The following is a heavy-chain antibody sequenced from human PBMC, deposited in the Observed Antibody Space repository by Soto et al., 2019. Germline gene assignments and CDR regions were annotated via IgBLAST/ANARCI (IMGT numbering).Heavy chain of an antibody. CDR3: ARAPYSSSWYYFDY. D-gene: IGHD6-13*01. J-gene: IGHJ4*02. Sequence: SETLSLTCTVSGGSISSSNWWSWVRQPPGKGLERIGEIYHSGSTNYNPSLKSRVTISVDKSKNQFSLKLSSVTAADTAVYYCARAPYSSSWYYFDYWGQGTLVTVSS. CDR1: GGSISSSNW. CDR2: IYHSGST. V-gene: IGHV4-4*02.